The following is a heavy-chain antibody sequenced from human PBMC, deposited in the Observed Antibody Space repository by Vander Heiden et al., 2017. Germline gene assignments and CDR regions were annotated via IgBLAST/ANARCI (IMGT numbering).Heavy chain of an antibody. Sequence: QVQLVEYGGGLVKPVGSLRLSCAASGFTFSDYYMTWIRQAPGKVLEWVSYIRSSCSTIYYADSVKGRFTISRDNAKNSLYLQMNSLRAEDTAVYYCARVLTYYYDSSGYYPDYWGQGTLVTVSS. V-gene: IGHV3-11*01. D-gene: IGHD3-22*01. CDR1: GFTFSDYY. J-gene: IGHJ4*02. CDR3: ARVLTYYYDSSGYYPDY. CDR2: IRSSCSTI.